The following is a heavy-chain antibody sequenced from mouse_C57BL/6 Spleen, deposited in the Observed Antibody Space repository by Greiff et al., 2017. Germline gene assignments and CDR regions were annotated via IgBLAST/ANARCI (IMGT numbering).Heavy chain of an antibody. Sequence: EVKLVESGGDLVKPGGSLKLSCAASGFTFSSYGMSWVRPTPDKRLEWVATISSGGSYTYYPDSVKGRFTISRDNAKNTLYLQMSSLKSEDTAMYYCAREDYDYDSFYYAMDYWGQGTSVTVSS. CDR1: GFTFSSYG. CDR3: AREDYDYDSFYYAMDY. D-gene: IGHD2-4*01. J-gene: IGHJ4*01. CDR2: ISSGGSYT. V-gene: IGHV5-6*02.